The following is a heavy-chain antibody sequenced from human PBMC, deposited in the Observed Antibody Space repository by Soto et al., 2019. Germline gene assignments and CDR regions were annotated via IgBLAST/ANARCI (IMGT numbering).Heavy chain of an antibody. CDR2: ISTYNGNT. Sequence: QVQLVQSGAEVKKPGASVKVSCKASGYTFTSYGISWVRQAPGQGRGWMGWISTYNGNTNYAQKLQGRVTMTTDTTKSTAYMELRSLRSDDTAVYYCARGLPILQQWLATGYCYFDYWGQGTRVTVSS. V-gene: IGHV1-18*01. CDR3: ARGLPILQQWLATGYCYFDY. D-gene: IGHD6-19*01. CDR1: GYTFTSYG. J-gene: IGHJ4*02.